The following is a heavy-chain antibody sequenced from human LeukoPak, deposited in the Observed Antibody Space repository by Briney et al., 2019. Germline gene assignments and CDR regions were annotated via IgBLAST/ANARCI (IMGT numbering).Heavy chain of an antibody. V-gene: IGHV3-11*05. CDR2: ISSSSSYT. CDR3: ARVGHDSSGYHFDY. D-gene: IGHD3-22*01. CDR1: GFTFSDYY. Sequence: GGSLRLSCADSGFTFSDYYMSWIRQAPGKGLEWVSYISSSSSYTNYADSVKGRFTISRDNAKNSLYLQMNSLRAEDTAVYYCARVGHDSSGYHFDYWGQGPLVTVSS. J-gene: IGHJ4*02.